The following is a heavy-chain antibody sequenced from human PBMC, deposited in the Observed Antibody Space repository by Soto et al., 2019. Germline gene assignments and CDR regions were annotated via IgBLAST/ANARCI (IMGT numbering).Heavy chain of an antibody. D-gene: IGHD3-3*01. CDR2: INAGNGNT. Sequence: GASVKVSCKASGYTLTSYAMHWVRQAPGQRLEWMGWINAGNGNTKYSQKFQGRVTITRDTSASTAYMELSSLRSEDTAVYYCARLPRYDFWSGYSDYYGMDVWGQGTTVTVSS. V-gene: IGHV1-3*01. CDR1: GYTLTSYA. J-gene: IGHJ6*02. CDR3: ARLPRYDFWSGYSDYYGMDV.